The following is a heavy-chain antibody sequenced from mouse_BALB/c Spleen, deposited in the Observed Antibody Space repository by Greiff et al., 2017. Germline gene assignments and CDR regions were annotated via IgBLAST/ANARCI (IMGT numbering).Heavy chain of an antibody. CDR3: ERREFSTAYAMDY. J-gene: IGHJ4*01. CDR2: INPSTGYT. Sequence: QVQLQQSGAELVKPGASVKMSCKASGYTFTSYWMHWVKQRPGQGLEWIGYINPSTGYTEYNQKFKDKATLTADKSSSTAYMQLSSLTSEEAAVYYCERREFSTAYAMDYWGQGTSVTVSS. CDR1: GYTFTSYW. D-gene: IGHD1-2*01. V-gene: IGHV1-7*01.